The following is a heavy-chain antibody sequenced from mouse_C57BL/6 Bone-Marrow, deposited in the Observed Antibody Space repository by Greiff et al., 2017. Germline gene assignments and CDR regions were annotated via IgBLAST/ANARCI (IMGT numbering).Heavy chain of an antibody. CDR1: GYAFTNYL. Sequence: QVQLQQSGAELVRPGTSVKVSCKASGYAFTNYLIEWVKQRPGQGLEWIGVINPGSGGTNYNEKFKGKATLTADKSSSIAYMQLSSLTSEDAAVYFGARLIYYDYDYFDYWGQGTTLTVSS. CDR2: INPGSGGT. D-gene: IGHD2-4*01. CDR3: ARLIYYDYDYFDY. J-gene: IGHJ2*01. V-gene: IGHV1-54*01.